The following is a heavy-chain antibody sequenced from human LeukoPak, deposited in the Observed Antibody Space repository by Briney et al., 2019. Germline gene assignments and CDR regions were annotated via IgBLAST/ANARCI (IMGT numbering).Heavy chain of an antibody. J-gene: IGHJ4*02. V-gene: IGHV3-23*01. CDR1: GFTFGNYA. CDR2: ISADGSDT. CDR3: TKDWSADY. Sequence: PGGSLRLSCAASGFTFGNYAMTWVRQAPGKGLEWVSAISADGSDTKYADSVKGRSTIPRDNSKNTLFLQMNSLRVEDTAVYYCTKDWSADYWGQGTLVTVSS.